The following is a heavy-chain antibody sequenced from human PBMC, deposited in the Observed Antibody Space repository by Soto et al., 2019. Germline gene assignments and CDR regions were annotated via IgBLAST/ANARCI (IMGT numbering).Heavy chain of an antibody. CDR2: ISWNSGSI. CDR1: GFTFDDYA. Sequence: GGSLRLSCAASGFTFDDYAMHWVRQAPGKGLEWVSGISWNSGSIGYADSVKGRFTISRDNAKNSLYLQMNSLRAEDTALYYCAKDGSGSYYYYYMDVWGKGTTVTVSS. D-gene: IGHD3-10*01. J-gene: IGHJ6*03. CDR3: AKDGSGSYYYYYMDV. V-gene: IGHV3-9*01.